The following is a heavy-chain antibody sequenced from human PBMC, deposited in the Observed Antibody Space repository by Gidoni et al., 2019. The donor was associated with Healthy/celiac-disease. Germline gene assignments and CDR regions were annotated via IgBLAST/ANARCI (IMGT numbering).Heavy chain of an antibody. D-gene: IGHD4-4*01. V-gene: IGHV3-23*01. CDR1: GFTFSSYA. Sequence: EVQLLESGGGLVQPGGSLRLSCAASGFTFSSYAMSWVRQAPGKGLEWDSAISGSGGSTYYADSVKGRFTISRDNSKNTLYLQMNSLRAEDTAVYYCAKRQGYSNYGMDVWGQGTTVTVSS. CDR2: ISGSGGST. J-gene: IGHJ6*02. CDR3: AKRQGYSNYGMDV.